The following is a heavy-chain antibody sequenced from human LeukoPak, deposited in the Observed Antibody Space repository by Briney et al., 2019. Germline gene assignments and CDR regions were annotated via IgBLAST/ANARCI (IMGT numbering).Heavy chain of an antibody. J-gene: IGHJ4*02. CDR1: GGSISSDY. Sequence: SETLSLTCTVSGGSISSDYWSWIRQPPGKGLEWVGYIYYSGRTFYNPSLKSRVTMSVDTSKNQFSPKLSSVTAADTAIYYCARGFYSPAYWGQGTLVTVSS. CDR2: IYYSGRT. D-gene: IGHD4-11*01. V-gene: IGHV4-59*01. CDR3: ARGFYSPAY.